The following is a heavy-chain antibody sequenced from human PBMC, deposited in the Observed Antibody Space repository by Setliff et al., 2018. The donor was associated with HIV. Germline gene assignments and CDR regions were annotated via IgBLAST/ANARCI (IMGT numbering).Heavy chain of an antibody. CDR1: GYIFTSYH. CDR3: ALANIVSTARWNH. Sequence: ASVKVSCKTSGYIFTSYHLHWVRQAPGQGLEWMGVINTRGPRITYAQKFQDRVTMTRDTSISTLYMDLNRLTSDDTAVYYCALANIVSTARWNHWGRGTLVTVSS. V-gene: IGHV1-46*01. D-gene: IGHD1-1*01. CDR2: INTRGPRI. J-gene: IGHJ4*02.